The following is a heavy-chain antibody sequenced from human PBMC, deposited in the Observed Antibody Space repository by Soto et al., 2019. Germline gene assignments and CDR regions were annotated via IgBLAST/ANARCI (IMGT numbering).Heavy chain of an antibody. J-gene: IGHJ3*02. CDR1: GFTFSSYA. CDR3: ASGYCSSTSCYADAFDI. Sequence: GGSLRLSCAASGFTFSSYAMSWVRQAPGKGLEWVSAISGSGGSTYYADSVKGRFTISRHNSKNTLYLQMNSLRAEDTAVYYCASGYCSSTSCYADAFDIWGQGTMVTVSS. V-gene: IGHV3-23*01. CDR2: ISGSGGST. D-gene: IGHD2-2*01.